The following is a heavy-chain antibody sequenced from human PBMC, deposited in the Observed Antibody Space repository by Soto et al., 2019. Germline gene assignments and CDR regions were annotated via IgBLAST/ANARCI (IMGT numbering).Heavy chain of an antibody. Sequence: GGSLRLSCAASGFTFSSYAMSWVRQAPGKGLEWVANIKQDGSEKYYVDSVKGRFTISRDNAKNSLYLQMNSLRAEDTAVYYCARGRKAAVVPPRDYYYMDVWGKGTTVTVSS. V-gene: IGHV3-7*01. CDR3: ARGRKAAVVPPRDYYYMDV. D-gene: IGHD2-2*01. J-gene: IGHJ6*03. CDR2: IKQDGSEK. CDR1: GFTFSSYA.